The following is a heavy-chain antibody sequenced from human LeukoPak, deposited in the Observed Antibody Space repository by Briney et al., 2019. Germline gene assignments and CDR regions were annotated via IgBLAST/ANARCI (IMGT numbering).Heavy chain of an antibody. J-gene: IGHJ6*03. V-gene: IGHV3-53*01. CDR1: GFTFSDYY. CDR2: IYSGGST. CDR3: ARVRGYGYDGYYYYYMDV. D-gene: IGHD5-18*01. Sequence: GGSLRLSCAASGFTFSDYYMSWVRQAPGKGLEWVSVIYSGGSTYYADSVKGRFTISRDNSKNTLYLQMNNLRAEDTAVYYCARVRGYGYDGYYYYYMDVWGKGTTVTVSS.